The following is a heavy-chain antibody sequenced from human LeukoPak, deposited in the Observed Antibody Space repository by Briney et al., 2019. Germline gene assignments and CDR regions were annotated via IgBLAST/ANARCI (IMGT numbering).Heavy chain of an antibody. CDR3: ASDGYDYVWGSYYYFDY. CDR2: IYSGGST. CDR1: GFTVSSNY. V-gene: IGHV3-66*02. Sequence: GGSLRLSCAASGFTVSSNYMSWVRQAPGKGLEWVSVIYSGGSTYYADSVKGRFTISRDNSKNTLYLQMNSLRAEDTAVYYCASDGYDYVWGSYYYFDYWGQGTLVTVSS. J-gene: IGHJ4*02. D-gene: IGHD3-16*01.